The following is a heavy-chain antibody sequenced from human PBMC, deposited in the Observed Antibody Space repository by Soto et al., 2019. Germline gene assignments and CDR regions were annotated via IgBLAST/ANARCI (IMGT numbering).Heavy chain of an antibody. J-gene: IGHJ3*02. CDR2: IIPIFGTA. V-gene: IGHV1-69*13. CDR1: GGTFSSYA. Sequence: SVKVSCKASGGTFSSYAVSWVRQAPGQGLEWMGGIIPIFGTANYAQKFQGRVTITADESTSTAYMELSSLRSEDTAVYYCASGEGSGYYYYHAFDIWGQGTMVTVSS. D-gene: IGHD3-22*01. CDR3: ASGEGSGYYYYHAFDI.